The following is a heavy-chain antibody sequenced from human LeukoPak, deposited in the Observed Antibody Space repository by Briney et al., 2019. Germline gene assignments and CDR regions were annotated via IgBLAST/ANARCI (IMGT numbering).Heavy chain of an antibody. J-gene: IGHJ3*01. Sequence: GGSQRLSCAASGFTFSDYAMHWVRQAPGKGLEWVAALSYGGTNKYYADSVKGRFTISRDNSKNTMFMQMNSLRAEDTAVYHCARDRSGYANDAFDFWGQGTMVTVSS. CDR3: ARDRSGYANDAFDF. CDR1: GFTFSDYA. V-gene: IGHV3-30-3*01. CDR2: LSYGGTNK. D-gene: IGHD3-3*01.